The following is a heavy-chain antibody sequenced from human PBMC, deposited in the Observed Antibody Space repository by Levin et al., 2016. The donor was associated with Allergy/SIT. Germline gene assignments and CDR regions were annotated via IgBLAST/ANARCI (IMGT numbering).Heavy chain of an antibody. D-gene: IGHD6-19*01. CDR1: GFTFSTYG. J-gene: IGHJ4*02. Sequence: GESLKISCEASGFTFSTYGMHWVRQAPGKGLEWVAVIWYDGSNKYYADSVKGRFTISRDNSKNTVFLQMNSLRAEDTAVYYCARDLAVAGFRGVFDYWGQGTLVTVSS. CDR3: ARDLAVAGFRGVFDY. CDR2: IWYDGSNK. V-gene: IGHV3-33*08.